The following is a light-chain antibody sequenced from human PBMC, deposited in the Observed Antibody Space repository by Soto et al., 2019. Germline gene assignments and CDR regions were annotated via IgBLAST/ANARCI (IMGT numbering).Light chain of an antibody. CDR1: HSVSSS. Sequence: EVVMTQSPATLSVSPGQRVTLSCRASHSVSSSLAWYQQKPGQAPRLLISGASTRAAGVPARFSGSGSGTDFTLTISSLQSEDFGVYYCQHYNTWPWTFGQGTKVEIK. V-gene: IGKV3-15*01. CDR3: QHYNTWPWT. CDR2: GAS. J-gene: IGKJ1*01.